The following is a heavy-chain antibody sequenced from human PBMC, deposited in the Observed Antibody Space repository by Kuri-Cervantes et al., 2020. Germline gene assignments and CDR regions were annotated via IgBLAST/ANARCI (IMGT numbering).Heavy chain of an antibody. D-gene: IGHD3-10*01. V-gene: IGHV3-43D*04. CDR3: ARDRPFWDLFRSYNWFDP. CDR2: ISWDGGST. CDR1: GFTFDDYA. J-gene: IGHJ5*02. Sequence: GGSLRLSCAASGFTFDDYAMHWVRQAPGKGLEWVSVISWDGGSTYYADSVKGPFTVSRDSSQDTLYLQMNSLRVEDTGIYYCARDRPFWDLFRSYNWFDPWGQGTLVTVSS.